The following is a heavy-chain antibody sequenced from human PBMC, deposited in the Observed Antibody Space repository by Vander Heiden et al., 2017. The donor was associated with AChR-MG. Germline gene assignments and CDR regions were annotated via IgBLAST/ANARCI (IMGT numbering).Heavy chain of an antibody. V-gene: IGHV3-9*01. CDR3: AKDSYRIAAAEFDY. CDR1: GFTFDDYA. J-gene: IGHJ4*02. CDR2: ISWNSGSI. Sequence: EVQLVVSGGGLVQPGRSLRLSCAASGFTFDDYAMHWVRQAPGKGLEWVSGISWNSGSIGYADSVKGRFTISRDNAKNSLYLQMNSLRAEDTALYYCAKDSYRIAAAEFDYWGQGTLVTVSS. D-gene: IGHD6-13*01.